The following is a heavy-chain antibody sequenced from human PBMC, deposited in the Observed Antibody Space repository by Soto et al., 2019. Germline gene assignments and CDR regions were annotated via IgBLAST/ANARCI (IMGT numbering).Heavy chain of an antibody. CDR2: ISYSGERT. D-gene: IGHD4-4*01. V-gene: IGHV3-23*01. CDR3: AKVPTGEMATVFQAFDI. Sequence: GGSLRLSCVASEFTFSSYAMNWVRQAPGKGLEWVSAISYSGERTYCADSVKGRFTISRDNSKNTLYLQMNSLRDEDTAVYYCAKVPTGEMATVFQAFDIWGQGTMVTVSS. CDR1: EFTFSSYA. J-gene: IGHJ3*02.